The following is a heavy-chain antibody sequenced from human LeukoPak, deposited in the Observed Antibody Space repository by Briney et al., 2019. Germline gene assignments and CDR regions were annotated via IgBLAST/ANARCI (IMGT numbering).Heavy chain of an antibody. J-gene: IGHJ4*02. V-gene: IGHV3-30*02. CDR2: IRYDGSNK. CDR3: AKAFRAYCSSTSCYTIDY. D-gene: IGHD2-2*02. Sequence: GGSLRLSCAASGFTFSSYGMHWVRQAPGKGLEWVAFIRYDGSNKYYADSVKGRFTISRDNSKNTLYLQMNSLRAEDTAVYYCAKAFRAYCSSTSCYTIDYWGQGTLVTVSS. CDR1: GFTFSSYG.